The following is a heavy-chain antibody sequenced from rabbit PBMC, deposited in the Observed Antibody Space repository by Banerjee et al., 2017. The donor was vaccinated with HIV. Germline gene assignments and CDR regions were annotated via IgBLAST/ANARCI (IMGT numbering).Heavy chain of an antibody. V-gene: IGHV1S45*01. Sequence: QEQLEESGGGLVKPEGSLTLTCKASGFSFSDRDVMCWVRQAPGKGLEWIACINTGRGSTYYASWAKGRFTISKASSTTLTLQMTSLTAADTATYFCAREDADYGWTFKLWGPGTLVTVS. CDR3: AREDADYGWTFKL. CDR2: INTGRGST. CDR1: GFSFSDRDV. D-gene: IGHD2-1*01. J-gene: IGHJ4*01.